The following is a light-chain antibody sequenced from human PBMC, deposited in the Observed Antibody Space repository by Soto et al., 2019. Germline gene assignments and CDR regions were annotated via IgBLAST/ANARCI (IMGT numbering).Light chain of an antibody. CDR3: QQSHNYVT. Sequence: DIQLTQSPSSLSASIGDRVTITCRASRTVGDYLNWYQQKPGKAPKLLIYSASKLQNGVPATFSGSGSGTEFTLTITSLQPEDFATYFCQQSHNYVTFGPGTKVDFK. J-gene: IGKJ3*01. V-gene: IGKV1-39*01. CDR1: RTVGDY. CDR2: SAS.